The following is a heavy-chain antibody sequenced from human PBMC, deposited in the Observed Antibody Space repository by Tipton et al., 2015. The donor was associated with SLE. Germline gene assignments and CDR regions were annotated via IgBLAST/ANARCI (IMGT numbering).Heavy chain of an antibody. CDR2: LSRSSTTI. V-gene: IGHV3-48*04. J-gene: IGHJ4*02. D-gene: IGHD2-15*01. CDR3: TRGIDPGSSRISDY. CDR1: GFTFSDYA. Sequence: GSLRLSCATSGFTFSDYAMNWVRQAPGKGLEWISYLSRSSTTIFYADSVKGRFTISRDNSKSTLYLQMNNLRVEDTGLYYCTRGIDPGSSRISDYWGQGTMVSVSS.